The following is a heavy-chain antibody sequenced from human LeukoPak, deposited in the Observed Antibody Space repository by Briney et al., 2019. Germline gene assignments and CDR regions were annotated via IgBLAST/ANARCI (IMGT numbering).Heavy chain of an antibody. D-gene: IGHD6-13*01. CDR1: GFTFSSYW. Sequence: PGGSLRLSCAASGFTFSSYWMNWARQAPGKGLEWVSYISSSSSTIYYADSVKGRFTISRDNAKNSLYLQMNSLRAEDTAVYYCARDWDSSSWLSLRVWFDPWGQGTLVTVSS. V-gene: IGHV3-48*01. CDR3: ARDWDSSSWLSLRVWFDP. J-gene: IGHJ5*02. CDR2: ISSSSSTI.